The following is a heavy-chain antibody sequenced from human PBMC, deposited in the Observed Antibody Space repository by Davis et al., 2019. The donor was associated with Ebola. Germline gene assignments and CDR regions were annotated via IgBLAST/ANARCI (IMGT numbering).Heavy chain of an antibody. Sequence: PGGSLRLSCAASGFTFSNAWMNWVRQAPGKGLEWVGRIKSKTDGGTTDYAAPVKGRFTISRDDSKNTLYLQMNSLKTKDTAVYYCTTGFYYSSGWYGSYYGMDVWGQGTTVTVSS. D-gene: IGHD6-19*01. J-gene: IGHJ6*02. CDR3: TTGFYYSSGWYGSYYGMDV. CDR1: GFTFSNAW. CDR2: IKSKTDGGTT. V-gene: IGHV3-15*07.